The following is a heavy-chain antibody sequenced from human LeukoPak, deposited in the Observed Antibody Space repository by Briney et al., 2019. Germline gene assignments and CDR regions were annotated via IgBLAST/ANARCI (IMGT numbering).Heavy chain of an antibody. J-gene: IGHJ4*02. D-gene: IGHD6-25*01. CDR1: GDRVSSNSAA. CDR3: AREEDYSSGWMTD. Sequence: SQTLSLTCAISGDRVSSNSAAWNWVRQSPSRGLEWLGRTYYRSKWYNDYAESVKSRITVNPDTSKSQFSLQLKSVTPEDTAVYYCAREEDYSSGWMTDWGQGTLVIVSS. V-gene: IGHV6-1*01. CDR2: TYYRSKWYN.